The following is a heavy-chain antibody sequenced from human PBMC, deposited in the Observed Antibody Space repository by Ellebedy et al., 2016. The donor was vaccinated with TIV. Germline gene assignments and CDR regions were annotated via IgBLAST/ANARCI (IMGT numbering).Heavy chain of an antibody. CDR2: IYYDGST. Sequence: SETLSLXXAVSGGSINIGNWWSWVRQPPGKGLEWIGDIYYDGSTNYNPSLKSRVTLSVDRSKNQFSLELNSVTAADTAVYYCAVGLGYCSGGSCSRYFDYWGQGTLVTVSS. V-gene: IGHV4-4*02. CDR3: AVGLGYCSGGSCSRYFDY. D-gene: IGHD2-15*01. J-gene: IGHJ4*02. CDR1: GGSINIGNW.